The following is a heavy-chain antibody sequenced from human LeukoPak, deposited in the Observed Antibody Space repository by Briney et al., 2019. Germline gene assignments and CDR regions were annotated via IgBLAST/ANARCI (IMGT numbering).Heavy chain of an antibody. Sequence: ASVKVSCKASGYTFTSYGISWVRQAPGQGLEWMGWISAYNGNTNYAQKLQGRVTMTTDTSTSTAYMELRSLRSDDTAVYYCARDRIAAVNDAFDIWGQGTMVTVSS. CDR3: ARDRIAAVNDAFDI. CDR1: GYTFTSYG. CDR2: ISAYNGNT. V-gene: IGHV1-18*01. J-gene: IGHJ3*02. D-gene: IGHD6-13*01.